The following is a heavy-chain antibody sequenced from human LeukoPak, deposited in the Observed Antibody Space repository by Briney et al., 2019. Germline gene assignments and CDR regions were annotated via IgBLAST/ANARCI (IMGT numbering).Heavy chain of an antibody. V-gene: IGHV1-3*03. CDR3: ARGYSSSWVGSSWFDP. CDR2: INAGNGNT. Sequence: GASVKVSCKASGYTFTSYAMHWVRQAPGQRLEWMGWINAGNGNTKYSQEFQGRVTITRDTSASTAYMELSSLRSEDMAVYYCARGYSSSWVGSSWFDPWGQGTLVTVSS. D-gene: IGHD6-13*01. CDR1: GYTFTSYA. J-gene: IGHJ5*02.